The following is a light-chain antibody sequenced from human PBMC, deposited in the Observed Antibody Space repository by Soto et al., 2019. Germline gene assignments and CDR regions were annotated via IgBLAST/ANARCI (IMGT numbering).Light chain of an antibody. Sequence: QSVLTQPPSASGSPGQSVTISCTGTSSDVGNYNYVSWYQQYPGKAPKLMIYEVNKRPSGVPDRFSGSKSGKTASLTVSGLQAEDEADYYCTSYAAGKNVVFGGGTKVTVL. CDR3: TSYAAGKNVV. J-gene: IGLJ2*01. CDR1: SSDVGNYNY. V-gene: IGLV2-8*01. CDR2: EVN.